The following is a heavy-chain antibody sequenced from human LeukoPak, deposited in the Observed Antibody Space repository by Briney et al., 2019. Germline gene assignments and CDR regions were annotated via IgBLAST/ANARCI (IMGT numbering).Heavy chain of an antibody. J-gene: IGHJ6*03. CDR3: ARGGGKAVAGTGYYYYYYMDV. CDR1: GGSFSGYY. D-gene: IGHD6-19*01. CDR2: INHSGST. Sequence: SETLSLTCAVYGGSFSGYYWSWIRQPPGKGLEWIGEINHSGSTNYNPSLKSRVTISVDTSKNQFSLKLSSVTAADTAVYYCARGGGKAVAGTGYYYYYYMDVWGKGTTVTVSS. V-gene: IGHV4-34*01.